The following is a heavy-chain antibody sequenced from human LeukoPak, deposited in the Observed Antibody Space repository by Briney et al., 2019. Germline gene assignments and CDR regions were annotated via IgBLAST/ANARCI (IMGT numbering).Heavy chain of an antibody. J-gene: IGHJ3*02. V-gene: IGHV3-30*02. CDR3: ARSLTVGGMVRGVIGAFDI. CDR1: GFTFSSYG. Sequence: GGSLRLSCAASGFTFSSYGMHWVRQAPGKGLEWVAFIRYDGSNKYYADSVRGRFTISRDNSKNTLYLQMNSLRAEDTAVYYCARSLTVGGMVRGVIGAFDIWGQGTMVTVSS. CDR2: IRYDGSNK. D-gene: IGHD3-10*01.